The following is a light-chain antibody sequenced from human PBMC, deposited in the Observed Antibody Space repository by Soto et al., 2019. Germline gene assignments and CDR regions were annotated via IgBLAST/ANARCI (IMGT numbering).Light chain of an antibody. CDR1: QSVSSNY. CDR3: HHYGNSPPNT. CDR2: GAS. J-gene: IGKJ2*01. Sequence: IVWTQSPVTLSLSPGERATLSCRASQSVSSNYLAWYQQRPGQAPRVLIYGASSRATGIPDRFSGSGSGTDFTLTISRLEPEDFAVYFCHHYGNSPPNTFGQGTKVDIK. V-gene: IGKV3-20*01.